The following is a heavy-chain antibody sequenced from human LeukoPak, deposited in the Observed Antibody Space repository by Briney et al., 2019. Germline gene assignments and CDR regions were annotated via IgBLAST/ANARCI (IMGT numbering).Heavy chain of an antibody. V-gene: IGHV2-5*02. CDR2: LYWDDGH. CDR3: AHRRTVRYYYGWGDFDY. D-gene: IGHD3-10*01. J-gene: IGHJ4*02. Sequence: SGPTLAKPTQTLTLTCTLSGFSLSTSGVGVGWIRHPPGKALEWLALLYWDDGHRYSPSLKRRLTITKDNSKNQVVLTMTNMDPVDTATYYCAHRRTVRYYYGWGDFDYWGQGTLVTVSS. CDR1: GFSLSTSGVG.